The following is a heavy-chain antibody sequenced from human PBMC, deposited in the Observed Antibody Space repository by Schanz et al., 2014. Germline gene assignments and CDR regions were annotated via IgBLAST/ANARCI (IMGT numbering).Heavy chain of an antibody. CDR1: GFTFSSYA. J-gene: IGHJ4*02. CDR2: VPFDGSQK. CDR3: ARLDPYCRSGTCSRAFDF. D-gene: IGHD2-15*01. V-gene: IGHV3-30*14. Sequence: QVQLVESGGGVVQPGRSLRLSCAASGFTFSSYALHWVRQAPGKGLEWVAFVPFDGSQKFYADSVKGRFTISRDSSKNTLFLQMNSLRTEDTAVYYCARLDPYCRSGTCSRAFDFWGQGTRVTVSS.